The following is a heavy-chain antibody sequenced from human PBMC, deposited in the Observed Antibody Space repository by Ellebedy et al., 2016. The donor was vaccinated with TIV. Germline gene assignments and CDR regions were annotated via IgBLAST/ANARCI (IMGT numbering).Heavy chain of an antibody. CDR3: ARDIVGATWVYYYGMDV. CDR2: ISAYNGNT. D-gene: IGHD1-26*01. CDR1: GYTFTSYG. V-gene: IGHV1-18*01. J-gene: IGHJ6*02. Sequence: ASVKVSCKASGYTFTSYGISWVRQAPGQGLEWMGWISAYNGNTNYAQKLQGRVTMTTDTSTSTAYMELRSLRSDDTAVYYCARDIVGATWVYYYGMDVWGQGTTVTVSS.